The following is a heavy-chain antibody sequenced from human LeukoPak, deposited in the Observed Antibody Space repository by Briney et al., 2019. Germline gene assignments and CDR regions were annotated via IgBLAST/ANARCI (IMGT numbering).Heavy chain of an antibody. CDR3: ARGPNIYSSSWYVFHFDY. CDR1: GGSFSGYY. V-gene: IGHV4-34*01. D-gene: IGHD6-13*01. J-gene: IGHJ4*02. Sequence: PSETLSLTCAVYGGSFSGYYWSWIRQPPGKGLEWIGEINHSGSTNYNPSLKSRVTISVDTSKNQFSLKLSSVTAADTAVYYCARGPNIYSSSWYVFHFDYWGQGTLVTVSS. CDR2: INHSGST.